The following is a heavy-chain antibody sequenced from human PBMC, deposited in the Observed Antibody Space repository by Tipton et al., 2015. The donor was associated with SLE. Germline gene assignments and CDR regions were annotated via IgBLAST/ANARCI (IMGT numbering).Heavy chain of an antibody. V-gene: IGHV4-30-2*01. J-gene: IGHJ4*02. D-gene: IGHD7-27*01. CDR3: ARDPNGGYGSFDY. CDR1: GGSISSGDYS. CDR2: IYHTGNM. Sequence: GLVKPSETLSLICTVSGGSISSGDYSWSWIRQPPGEGLEWIGHIYHTGNMNYNPSLQSRVVISVDTSKNQFSLKLSSVTAADTAVYYCARDPNGGYGSFDYWGLGALVTVSS.